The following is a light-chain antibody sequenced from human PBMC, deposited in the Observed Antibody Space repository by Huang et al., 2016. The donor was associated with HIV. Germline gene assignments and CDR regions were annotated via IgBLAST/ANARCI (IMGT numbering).Light chain of an antibody. Sequence: EIVMTQSPATLSVSPGKRVTLSCRANRSVNTNLAWYQQRHGQAPRLLVYGSSTRAPVIPARCSGSGAREDFSIASSRLQAEDSAFYYYHQYNNWLLSFGEGTRV. CDR3: HQYNNWLLS. CDR1: RSVNTN. V-gene: IGKV3-15*01. CDR2: GSS. J-gene: IGKJ4*01.